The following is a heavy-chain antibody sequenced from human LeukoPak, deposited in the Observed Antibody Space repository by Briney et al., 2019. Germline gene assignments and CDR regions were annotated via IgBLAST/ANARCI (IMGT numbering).Heavy chain of an antibody. D-gene: IGHD3-10*01. J-gene: IGHJ4*02. CDR1: RFTFSGYA. CDR3: AKGYYDWGSSLSAFDY. CDR2: FTNSGATT. Sequence: GGSLRLSCAASRFTFSGYAMTWVRQAPGKGLEWVSVFTNSGATTYYADFVKGRFTISRDNSKNTLYLQMNSLRAEDTAVYYCAKGYYDWGSSLSAFDYWGQGTLVSVSS. V-gene: IGHV3-23*01.